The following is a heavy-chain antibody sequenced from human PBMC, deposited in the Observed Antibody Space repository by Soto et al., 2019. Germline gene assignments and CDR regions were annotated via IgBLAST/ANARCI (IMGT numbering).Heavy chain of an antibody. Sequence: QVQLVQSGAEVKKPGSSVKVSCKASGGTFSSYAISWVRQAPGQGLEWMGGIIPIFGTANYAQKFQGRVTITADKSTGTAYMERSILRSEDTAVYYGARDSSGWYPLTWFDPWGQGTLVTVSS. D-gene: IGHD6-19*01. CDR3: ARDSSGWYPLTWFDP. CDR1: GGTFSSYA. J-gene: IGHJ5*02. CDR2: IIPIFGTA. V-gene: IGHV1-69*06.